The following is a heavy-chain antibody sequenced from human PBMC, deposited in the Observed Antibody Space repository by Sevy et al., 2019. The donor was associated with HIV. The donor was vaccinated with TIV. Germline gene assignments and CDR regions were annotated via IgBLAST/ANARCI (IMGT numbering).Heavy chain of an antibody. V-gene: IGHV3-48*01. CDR3: ARDIAAAGTYYGMDV. CDR2: ISSSSSTI. Sequence: GGSLRLSCAASGFTFSSYSMNWVRQAPGKGLEWVSDISSSSSTIYYADSVKGRFTISRDNAKNSLYLQMNSLRAEDTAVYYCARDIAAAGTYYGMDVWGQGTTVTVSS. CDR1: GFTFSSYS. J-gene: IGHJ6*02. D-gene: IGHD6-13*01.